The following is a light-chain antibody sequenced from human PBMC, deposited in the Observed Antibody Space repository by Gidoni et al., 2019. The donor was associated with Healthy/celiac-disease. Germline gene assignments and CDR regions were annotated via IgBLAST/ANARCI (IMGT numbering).Light chain of an antibody. V-gene: IGKV1-5*01. CDR2: DAS. CDR1: QSISSW. J-gene: IGKJ4*01. Sequence: GDRVTITCRASQSISSWLAWYQQKPGKAPKLLFYDASSLESGVPSRFSGSGSGTEFTLTISSLQPDDFATYYCQQDNSYPLTFGGGTKVEIK. CDR3: QQDNSYPLT.